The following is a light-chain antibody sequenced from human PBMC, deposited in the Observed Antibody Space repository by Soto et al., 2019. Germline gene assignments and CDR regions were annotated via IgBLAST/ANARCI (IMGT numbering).Light chain of an antibody. CDR1: SRDVGGYNY. V-gene: IGLV2-14*01. J-gene: IGLJ1*01. Sequence: QSALTQPAFVSGSPGQSITISCTGTSRDVGGYNYVSWYQHPPGKAPKLMISEVSNWPSGVSNRFSGSKSGNTASLTISGLQAEDEADYYCSSYTSTSTRVFGTGTKLTVL. CDR3: SSYTSTSTRV. CDR2: EVS.